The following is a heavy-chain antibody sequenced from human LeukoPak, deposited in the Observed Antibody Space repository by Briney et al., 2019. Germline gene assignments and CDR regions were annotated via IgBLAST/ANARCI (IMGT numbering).Heavy chain of an antibody. V-gene: IGHV4-34*01. Sequence: SETLSLTCAVYGGSFSGYYWSWIRQPPGKGLEWIGEINHSGSTNYNPSLKSRVTISVDTSKNQFSLKLSSVTAADTAVYYCARHLILYSHCSGDSCYRAATSHWFDPWGQGTLVTVSS. CDR2: INHSGST. CDR3: ARHLILYSHCSGDSCYRAATSHWFDP. J-gene: IGHJ5*02. CDR1: GGSFSGYY. D-gene: IGHD2-15*01.